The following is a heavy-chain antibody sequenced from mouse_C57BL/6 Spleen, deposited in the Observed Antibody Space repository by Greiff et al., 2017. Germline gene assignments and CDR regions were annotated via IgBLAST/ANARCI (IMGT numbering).Heavy chain of an antibody. CDR3: ARGVVLGAMDY. J-gene: IGHJ4*01. Sequence: VQLQQSGAELVKPGASVKISCKASGYAFSSYWMNWVKQRPGKGLEWIGQIYPGDGDTNYNGKFTGKATLTADKSSSTAYMQLSSLTSEDSAVYFCARGVVLGAMDYWGQGTSVTVSA. CDR2: IYPGDGDT. CDR1: GYAFSSYW. V-gene: IGHV1-80*01.